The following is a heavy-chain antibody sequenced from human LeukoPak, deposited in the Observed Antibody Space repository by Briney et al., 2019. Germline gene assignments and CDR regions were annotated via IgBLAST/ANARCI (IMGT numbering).Heavy chain of an antibody. Sequence: PSETLSLTCTVSGGSISSDYWSWIRQPAGKEPGWIGRMYISESTNYNPSLKSRVTMSVDTSKNQFSLKLTSVTAADTAVYYYARGAGPFDYWGQGTLVTVSS. V-gene: IGHV4-4*07. D-gene: IGHD6-13*01. CDR3: ARGAGPFDY. CDR1: GGSISSDY. J-gene: IGHJ4*02. CDR2: MYISEST.